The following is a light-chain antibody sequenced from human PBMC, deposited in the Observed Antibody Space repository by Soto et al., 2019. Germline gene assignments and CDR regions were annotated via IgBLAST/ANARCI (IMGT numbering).Light chain of an antibody. CDR3: SSYTSSSTPFWV. J-gene: IGLJ3*02. CDR2: EVS. CDR1: SSDGSGYNY. V-gene: IGLV2-14*01. Sequence: QSALTQPASVSGCPGQSISISCTGTSSDGSGYNYVSWYQQHPGKAPKLMIYEVSNRPSGVSNRFSGSKSGNTASLTISGLQAEDEADYYCSSYTSSSTPFWVFGGGTKVTVL.